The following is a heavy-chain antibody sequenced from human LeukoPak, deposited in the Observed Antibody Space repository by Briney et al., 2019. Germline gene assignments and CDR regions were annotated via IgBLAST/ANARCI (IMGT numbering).Heavy chain of an antibody. D-gene: IGHD6-19*01. J-gene: IGHJ3*02. CDR3: ARHKREIAVAGLNAFDI. V-gene: IGHV4-39*01. CDR1: GGSISSNTYY. CDR2: IYYSGNT. Sequence: PSETLSLTCTVSGGSISSNTYYWGWIRQPPGKGLEWIGSIYYSGNTYYNPSLKSRVTISVDTSKNQFSLKLSSVTAADTAVYYCARHKREIAVAGLNAFDIWGQGTMVTVSS.